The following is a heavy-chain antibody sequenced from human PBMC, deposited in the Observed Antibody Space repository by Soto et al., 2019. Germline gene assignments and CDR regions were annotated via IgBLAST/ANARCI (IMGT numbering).Heavy chain of an antibody. CDR1: GFTFSSYG. D-gene: IGHD5-18*01. CDR3: AKDSVPVLIQLPDY. CDR2: ISYDGSNK. V-gene: IGHV3-30*18. J-gene: IGHJ4*02. Sequence: QVQLVESGGGVVQPGRSLRRSCAASGFTFSSYGMHWVRQAPGKGLEWVAVISYDGSNKYYADSVKGRFTISRDNSKNPLYLQMNSLRYDDTAGYYCAKDSVPVLIQLPDYWGQGTLVTVSS.